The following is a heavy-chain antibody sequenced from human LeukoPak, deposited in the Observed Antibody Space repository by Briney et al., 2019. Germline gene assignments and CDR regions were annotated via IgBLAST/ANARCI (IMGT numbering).Heavy chain of an antibody. CDR1: GGSFSGYY. CDR3: ARRGVEAAAGTQFGY. CDR2: INHSGST. D-gene: IGHD6-13*01. J-gene: IGHJ4*02. V-gene: IGHV4-34*01. Sequence: PSETLSLTCAVYGGSFSGYYWSWIRQPPGKGLEWIGEINHSGSTNYNPSLKSRVTISVDTSKNQFSLKLSSVTAADTAVYYCARRGVEAAAGTQFGYWGQGTLVTVSS.